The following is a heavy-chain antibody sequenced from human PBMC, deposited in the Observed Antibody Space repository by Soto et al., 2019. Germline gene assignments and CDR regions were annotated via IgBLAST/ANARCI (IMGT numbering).Heavy chain of an antibody. CDR3: AKDRYWGSPKTLAS. D-gene: IGHD7-27*01. J-gene: IGHJ5*02. Sequence: GGSLRLSCEASASTFTSFAMSWVRQAPGKGLEWVSAISGSGASTFCADSVKGRFTISRDNSKSTLCLQMNSLRAEDTAIYYCAKDRYWGSPKTLASWGQGTLVTVSS. CDR1: ASTFTSFA. CDR2: ISGSGAST. V-gene: IGHV3-23*01.